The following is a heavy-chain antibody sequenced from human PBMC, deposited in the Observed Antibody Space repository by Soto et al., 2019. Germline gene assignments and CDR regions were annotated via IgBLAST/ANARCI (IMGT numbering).Heavy chain of an antibody. J-gene: IGHJ6*03. CDR3: ARLAGEITFGGIPPLHYYYYMDV. D-gene: IGHD3-16*01. CDR1: GGSISSSSYY. V-gene: IGHV4-39*01. Sequence: QLQLQESGPGLVKPSETLSLTCTVSGGSISSSSYYWGWIRQPPGKGLEWIGSIYYSGSTYYNPSLKSRVTISVDTSKNQFSLKLSSVTAADTAVYYCARLAGEITFGGIPPLHYYYYMDVWGKGTTVTVSS. CDR2: IYYSGST.